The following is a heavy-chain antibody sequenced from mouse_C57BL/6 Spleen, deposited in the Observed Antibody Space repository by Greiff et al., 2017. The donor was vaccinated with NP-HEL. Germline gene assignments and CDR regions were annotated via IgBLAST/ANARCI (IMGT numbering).Heavy chain of an antibody. V-gene: IGHV5-9-1*02. D-gene: IGHD2-3*01. CDR2: ISSGGDYI. CDR3: TRVALDGYYAMDY. Sequence: EVMLVESGEGLVKPGGSLKLSCAASGFTFSSYAMSWVRQTPEKRLEWVAYISSGGDYIYYADTVKGRFTISRDNARNTLYLQMSSLKSEDTAMYYCTRVALDGYYAMDYWGQGTSVTVSS. J-gene: IGHJ4*01. CDR1: GFTFSSYA.